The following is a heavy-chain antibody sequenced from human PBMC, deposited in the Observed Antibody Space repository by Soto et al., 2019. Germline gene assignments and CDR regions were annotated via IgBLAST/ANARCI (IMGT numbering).Heavy chain of an antibody. J-gene: IGHJ4*02. V-gene: IGHV4-61*05. CDR1: SGSISSTIYS. D-gene: IGHD3-16*01. CDR3: ARVWGYAFDY. CDR2: FSYNGRT. Sequence: PSETLSLTXTVSSGSISSTIYSWDWIRQPPGKGLEWIGYFSYNGRTTYNPSLKSRVTISVDTSKTQVSLSLSSVTAADTAVYYCARVWGYAFDYWGQGTLVTVSS.